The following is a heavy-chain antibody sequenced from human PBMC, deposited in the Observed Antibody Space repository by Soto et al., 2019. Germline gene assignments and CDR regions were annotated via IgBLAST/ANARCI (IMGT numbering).Heavy chain of an antibody. Sequence: GGSLRLSCAASGFTFSSYAMSWVRQAPGKGLEWVSGISGSGGSTYYADSVKGRFTISRDNSKNTLYLQMKSLRAEDTAVYYCAKDRVVRGVMGAFDIWGQGTMVTVSS. J-gene: IGHJ3*02. CDR2: ISGSGGST. CDR1: GFTFSSYA. CDR3: AKDRVVRGVMGAFDI. D-gene: IGHD3-10*01. V-gene: IGHV3-23*01.